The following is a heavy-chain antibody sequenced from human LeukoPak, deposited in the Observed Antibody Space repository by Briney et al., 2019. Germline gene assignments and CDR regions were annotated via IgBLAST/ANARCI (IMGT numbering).Heavy chain of an antibody. CDR3: AKGWYSASCYDY. D-gene: IGHD2-2*01. V-gene: IGHV3-23*01. J-gene: IGHJ4*02. CDR2: ISGSGGST. CDR1: GFTFSSYA. Sequence: GGSLRLSCAASGFTFSSYARSWVRQAPGKGLEWVSAISGSGGSTYYADSVKGRFTISRDNSKNTLYLQMNSLRAEDTAVYYCAKGWYSASCYDYWGQGTPVTVSS.